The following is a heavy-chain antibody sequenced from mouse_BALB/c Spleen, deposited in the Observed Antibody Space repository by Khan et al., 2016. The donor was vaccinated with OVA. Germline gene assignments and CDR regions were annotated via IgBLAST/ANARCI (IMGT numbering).Heavy chain of an antibody. J-gene: IGHJ3*01. D-gene: IGHD3-2*01. CDR3: ARSERSGYSVFAY. CDR1: GYTFTNYG. Sequence: QIQLVQSGPDLKKPGETVRISCKASGYTFTNYGMNWVKQAPGKGLKWMGWINTYSGEPTYADDFKGRFAFSLATSASTAYLQINNLKNEDMATYFCARSERSGYSVFAYWGQGTLVTVSA. V-gene: IGHV9-1*02. CDR2: INTYSGEP.